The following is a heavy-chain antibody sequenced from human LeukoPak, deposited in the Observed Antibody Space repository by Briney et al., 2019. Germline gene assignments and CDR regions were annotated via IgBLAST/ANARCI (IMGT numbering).Heavy chain of an antibody. CDR2: ISGSGGST. D-gene: IGHD3-10*01. Sequence: GGSLRLSCAASGFTFSNNAMSWVRQAPGKGLEWVSPISGSGGSTYYADPVKGRLTISRDNSKNTLYLQMNSQAAEDTAVYYCAKDNPEPNYYYGSGSYFDYWGQGTLVTVSS. CDR3: AKDNPEPNYYYGSGSYFDY. V-gene: IGHV3-23*01. CDR1: GFTFSNNA. J-gene: IGHJ4*02.